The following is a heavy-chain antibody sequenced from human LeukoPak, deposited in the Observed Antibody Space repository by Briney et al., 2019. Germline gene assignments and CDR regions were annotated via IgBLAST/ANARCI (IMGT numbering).Heavy chain of an antibody. J-gene: IGHJ4*02. CDR3: AREDQPRGTFDY. CDR2: IWYDGSNT. V-gene: IGHV3-33*01. CDR1: GFTFSSFG. Sequence: GGSQRLSCVASGFTFSSFGMHWVRQAPGKGLEWVALIWYDGSNTYYADSVKGRFTISRDDSKNTVCLQMNSLRAEDTALYYCAREDQPRGTFDYWGQGILVTVSS. D-gene: IGHD2-15*01.